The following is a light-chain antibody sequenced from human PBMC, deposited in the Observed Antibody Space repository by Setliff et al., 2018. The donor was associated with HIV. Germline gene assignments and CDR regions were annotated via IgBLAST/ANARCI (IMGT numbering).Light chain of an antibody. J-gene: IGLJ1*01. V-gene: IGLV2-14*01. CDR2: DVS. CDR1: SSDVGGYNY. Sequence: QSALTQPASVSGSPGQSITISCTGTSSDVGGYNYVSWYQQHPGKAPKLMIYDVSKRPSGVSNRSSGSKSGNTASLTISGLQAEDEADYYCSSYTSSSTYVFGSGTKV. CDR3: SSYTSSSTYV.